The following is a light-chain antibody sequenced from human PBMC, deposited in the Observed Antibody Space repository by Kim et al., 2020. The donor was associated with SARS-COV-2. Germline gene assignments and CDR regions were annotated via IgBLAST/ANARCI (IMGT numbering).Light chain of an antibody. CDR2: DAS. Sequence: DIQMTQSPSTLSASVGDRVTITCRASQSISSWLAWYQQKPGKAPKLLIYDASTLESGVPSRFSGSGSGTEFTLTIGSLQPDDFAIYYCQQYNSYSRTFGQGTKVDIK. J-gene: IGKJ1*01. CDR3: QQYNSYSRT. CDR1: QSISSW. V-gene: IGKV1-5*01.